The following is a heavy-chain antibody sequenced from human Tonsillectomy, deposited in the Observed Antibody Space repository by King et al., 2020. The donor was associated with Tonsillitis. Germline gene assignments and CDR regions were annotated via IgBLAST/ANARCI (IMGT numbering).Heavy chain of an antibody. CDR2: IYYSGST. Sequence: QLQESGPGLVKPSETLSLTCSVSGGSISSSSYYWGGIRQPPGKGLEWIGSIYYSGSTYYNPSLKSRVTISVDTSKNQFSLKLSSVTAADTAVYYCARLVIFGVIRDWGQGTLVTVSS. CDR1: GGSISSSSYY. D-gene: IGHD3-3*01. V-gene: IGHV4-39*01. J-gene: IGHJ4*02. CDR3: ARLVIFGVIRD.